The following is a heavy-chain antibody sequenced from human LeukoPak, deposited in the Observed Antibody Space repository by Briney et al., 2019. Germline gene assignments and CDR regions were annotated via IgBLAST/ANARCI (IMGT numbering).Heavy chain of an antibody. CDR2: ISGSGGST. J-gene: IGHJ5*02. CDR3: AKGRHSSGWFDP. V-gene: IGHV3-23*01. D-gene: IGHD6-19*01. CDR1: GFTFSDYY. Sequence: GGSLRLSCAASGFTFSDYYMSWVRQAPGKGLEWVSAISGSGGSTYYADSVKGRFTISRDNSKNTLYLQMNSLRAEDTAVYYCAKGRHSSGWFDPWGQGTLVTVSS.